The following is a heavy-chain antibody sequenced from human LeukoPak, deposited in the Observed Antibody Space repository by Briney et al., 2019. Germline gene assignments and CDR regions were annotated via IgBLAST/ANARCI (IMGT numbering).Heavy chain of an antibody. J-gene: IGHJ4*02. CDR2: INAGGGST. CDR1: GFTFSSYA. V-gene: IGHV3-23*01. CDR3: ATTAAARNLDY. Sequence: PRGSLRLSCTASGFTFSSYAMTWVRQAPGKGLEWVSIINAGGGSTYYADSVKGRFTISRDNSKNTLYLQMNSLRADDTALYYCATTAAARNLDYWGQGTLVTVSS. D-gene: IGHD6-13*01.